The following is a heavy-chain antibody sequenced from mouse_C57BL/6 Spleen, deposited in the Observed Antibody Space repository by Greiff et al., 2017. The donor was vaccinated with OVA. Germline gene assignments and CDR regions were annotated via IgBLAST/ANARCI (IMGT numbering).Heavy chain of an antibody. CDR3: AKTTVVANNDY. CDR1: GYTFTSYG. V-gene: IGHV1-81*01. CDR2: IYPRSGNT. D-gene: IGHD1-1*01. J-gene: IGHJ2*01. Sequence: QVQLKESGAELARPGASVKLSCKASGYTFTSYGISWVKQRTGQGLEWIGEIYPRSGNTYYNEKFKGKATLTADKSSSTAYMELRSLTSEDSAVYFCAKTTVVANNDYWGQGTTLTVSS.